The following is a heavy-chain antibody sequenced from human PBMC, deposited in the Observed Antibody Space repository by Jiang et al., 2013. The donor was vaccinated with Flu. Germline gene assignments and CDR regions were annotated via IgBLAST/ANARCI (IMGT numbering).Heavy chain of an antibody. CDR3: ARYYDATGGYLDY. CDR1: SVSTNSAA. J-gene: IGHJ4*02. D-gene: IGHD4/OR15-4a*01. CDR2: TYYRSKWYI. Sequence: SVSTNSAAWNWVRQSPSRGLEWLGRTYYRSKWYIDYAESVKSRITINPDTSKNQFSLQLNSVTPEDTAVYYCARYYDATGGYLDYWGQGTLVTVSS. V-gene: IGHV6-1*01.